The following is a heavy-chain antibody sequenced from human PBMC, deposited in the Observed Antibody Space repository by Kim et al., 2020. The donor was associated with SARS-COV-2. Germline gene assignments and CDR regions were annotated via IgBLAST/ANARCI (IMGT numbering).Heavy chain of an antibody. CDR1: GFTFSSYE. V-gene: IGHV3-48*03. Sequence: GGSLRLSCAASGFTFSSYEMNWVRQAPGKGLEWVSYISSSGSTIYYADSVKGRFTISRDNAKNSLYLQMNSLRAEDTAVYYCARDSAPFWSGYPGLLDYWGQGTLVTVSS. D-gene: IGHD3-3*01. CDR3: ARDSAPFWSGYPGLLDY. J-gene: IGHJ4*02. CDR2: ISSSGSTI.